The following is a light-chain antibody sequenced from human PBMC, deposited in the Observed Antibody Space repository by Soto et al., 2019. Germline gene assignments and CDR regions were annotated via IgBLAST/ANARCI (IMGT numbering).Light chain of an antibody. J-gene: IGKJ1*01. CDR2: DAY. Sequence: ENVLTQSPGTLSLSPGERSTLSCRASQSVGTYLAWYQHKPGQAPRLLIFDAYKRATGIPARFSGSGSGTDFTLTISSLEPEDFAVYYCQHRSNWPSLTFGEGTKVEL. CDR3: QHRSNWPSLT. V-gene: IGKV3-11*01. CDR1: QSVGTY.